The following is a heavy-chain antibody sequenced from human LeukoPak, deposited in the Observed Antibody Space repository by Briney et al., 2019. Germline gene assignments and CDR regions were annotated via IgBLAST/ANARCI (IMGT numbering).Heavy chain of an antibody. J-gene: IGHJ1*01. V-gene: IGHV3-7*01. CDR2: INQDRSEK. Sequence: GGSLRLSCAASGFTFSGYWMSWVRQAPGKGLEWVANINQDRSEKYYVDSVKGRFTTSRDNAKNSLFLQMGSLRVEDTAVYYCARESTAGYNSSWYGFRNWGQGTLVSVSS. CDR1: GFTFSGYW. D-gene: IGHD6-13*01. CDR3: ARESTAGYNSSWYGFRN.